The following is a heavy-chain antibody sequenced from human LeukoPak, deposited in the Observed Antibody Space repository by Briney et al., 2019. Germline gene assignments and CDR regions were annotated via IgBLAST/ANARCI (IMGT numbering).Heavy chain of an antibody. Sequence: PSETLSLTCTVSGGSISSSSYYWGWIRQPPGKGLEWIGSIYYSGSTYYNPSLKSRVTISVDTSKNQFSLKLSSVTAADTAVYYCASFYDILTGYPLGGYYMDVWGKGTTVTVSS. CDR3: ASFYDILTGYPLGGYYMDV. V-gene: IGHV4-39*07. CDR2: IYYSGST. D-gene: IGHD3-9*01. CDR1: GGSISSSSYY. J-gene: IGHJ6*03.